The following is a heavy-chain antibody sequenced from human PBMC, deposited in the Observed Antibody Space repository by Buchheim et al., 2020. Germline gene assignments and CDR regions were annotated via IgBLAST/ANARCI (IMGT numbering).Heavy chain of an antibody. J-gene: IGHJ4*02. CDR3: ASSSGWWRIDN. V-gene: IGHV4-4*02. Sequence: QLQLQESGSGLVKPSQTLSLTCAVSGGSISSANWWTWVRQPPGKGLEWIGEIYHSGNTNYNPSLKSRVSISVDKSKNQFSLRLSSVTAADTAVYYCASSSGWWRIDNWGQGTL. D-gene: IGHD6-19*01. CDR1: GGSISSANW. CDR2: IYHSGNT.